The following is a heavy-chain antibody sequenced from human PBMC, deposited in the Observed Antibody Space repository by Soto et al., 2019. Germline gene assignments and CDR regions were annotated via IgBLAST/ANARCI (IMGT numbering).Heavy chain of an antibody. CDR3: ARDPAHFLIGIHX. CDR2: INGNSGGT. Sequence: ASLKVSCKASGYTFTDYFMHWVRQAPGQGLEWMGCINGNSGGTSYAHKFQGSVAMTRETSISTAYMELSSLTFDDTAVYYCARDPAHFLIGIHXWGQGTPVPVSX. CDR1: GYTFTDYF. D-gene: IGHD2-21*01. J-gene: IGHJ4*02. V-gene: IGHV1-2*07.